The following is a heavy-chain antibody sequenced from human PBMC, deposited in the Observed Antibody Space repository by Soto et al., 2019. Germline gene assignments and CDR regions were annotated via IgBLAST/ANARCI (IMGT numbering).Heavy chain of an antibody. Sequence: QVQLVQSGAEVKRPGASVKVSCKASGYTFRNYGITWVRQAPGQGLEWMAWISPYNGNTNYAQDLQSRVTMTPDTSTSTAYMELRSLTSEDTAMYYCARDLVSGSDFWRAYNGGYFDYWGQGTLVTVSS. V-gene: IGHV1-18*01. CDR2: ISPYNGNT. J-gene: IGHJ4*02. CDR3: ARDLVSGSDFWRAYNGGYFDY. D-gene: IGHD3-3*01. CDR1: GYTFRNYG.